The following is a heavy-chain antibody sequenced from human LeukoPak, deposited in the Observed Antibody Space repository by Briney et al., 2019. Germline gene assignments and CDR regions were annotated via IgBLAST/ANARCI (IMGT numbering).Heavy chain of an antibody. CDR2: ITWDGSRT. CDR3: AKGPTIGDNYFEY. V-gene: IGHV3-43*01. D-gene: IGHD3-16*01. J-gene: IGHJ4*02. Sequence: GGSLRLSCAASGFTFDDYTMQWVRQGPGKGLEWVSLITWDGSRTYYADSVQGRFTVSRDNKKNSLYLQMHSLRTEDTALYYCAKGPTIGDNYFEYWGQGTLVTVSS. CDR1: GFTFDDYT.